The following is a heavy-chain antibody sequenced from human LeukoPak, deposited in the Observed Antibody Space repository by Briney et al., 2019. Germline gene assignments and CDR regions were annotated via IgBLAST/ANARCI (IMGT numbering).Heavy chain of an antibody. V-gene: IGHV3-7*01. D-gene: IGHD3-22*01. J-gene: IGHJ3*02. CDR2: IKQDGSEK. Sequence: GGSLRLSCAASGFTFSSYWMSWVRQAPGKGLEWVANIKQDGSEKYYVDSVKGRFTISRDNAKTSLYLQMNSLRAEDTAVYYCATDMASGYYGYDAFDIWGQGTMVTVSS. CDR3: ATDMASGYYGYDAFDI. CDR1: GFTFSSYW.